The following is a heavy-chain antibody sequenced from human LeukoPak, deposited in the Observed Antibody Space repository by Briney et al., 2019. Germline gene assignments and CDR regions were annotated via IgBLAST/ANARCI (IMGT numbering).Heavy chain of an antibody. CDR2: IYYSGST. Sequence: SETLPLTCTVSGGSISSYYWSWIRQPPGKELEWIGYIYYSGSTNYNPSLKSRVTISLETSKKQFSLKLISVTAADTAVYYCARGYSSTSGRPDYWGQGNLVTVSS. CDR1: GGSISSYY. D-gene: IGHD6-19*01. CDR3: ARGYSSTSGRPDY. V-gene: IGHV4-59*08. J-gene: IGHJ4*02.